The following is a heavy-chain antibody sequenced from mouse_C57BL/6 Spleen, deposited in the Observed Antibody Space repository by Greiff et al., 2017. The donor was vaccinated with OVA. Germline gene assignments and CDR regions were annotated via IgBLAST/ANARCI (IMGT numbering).Heavy chain of an antibody. CDR1: GFTFSSYA. V-gene: IGHV5-4*01. CDR2: ISDGGSYT. CDR3: ARDQADYGSSYGYFDV. D-gene: IGHD1-1*01. J-gene: IGHJ1*03. Sequence: EVKLMESGGGLVKPGGSLKLSCAASGFTFSSYAMSWVRQTPEKRLEWVATISDGGSYTYYPDNVKGRFTISRDNAKNNLYLQMSHLKSEDTAMYYCARDQADYGSSYGYFDVWGTGTTVTVSS.